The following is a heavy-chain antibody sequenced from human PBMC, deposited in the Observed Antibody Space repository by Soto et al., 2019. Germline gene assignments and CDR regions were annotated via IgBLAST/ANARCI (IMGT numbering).Heavy chain of an antibody. CDR2: IGGSGGSA. Sequence: EVQLLESGGGLVQPGGSLRLSCAASGFTFSSYALSWVRQAPGKGLEWVSAIGGSGGSAYYADSVKGRFTISRDNSKNTLYLQMNSLGAEDTAVYYCATEVRGAFDIWGPGTLVTVSS. CDR3: ATEVRGAFDI. V-gene: IGHV3-23*01. CDR1: GFTFSSYA. J-gene: IGHJ3*02.